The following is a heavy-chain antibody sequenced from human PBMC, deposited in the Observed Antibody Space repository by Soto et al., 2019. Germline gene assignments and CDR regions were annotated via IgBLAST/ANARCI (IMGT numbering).Heavy chain of an antibody. V-gene: IGHV3-15*01. CDR2: IKSKTDGGTT. CDR1: GFTFSNAW. Sequence: GGALRLCCAASGFTFSNAWMSWVRQAPGKGLEWVGRIKSKTDGGTTDYAAPVKGRFTISRDDSKNTLYLQMNSLKTEDTAVYYCTTLYDTGGMDVWGQGTTVTVSS. CDR3: TTLYDTGGMDV. J-gene: IGHJ6*02. D-gene: IGHD2-2*02.